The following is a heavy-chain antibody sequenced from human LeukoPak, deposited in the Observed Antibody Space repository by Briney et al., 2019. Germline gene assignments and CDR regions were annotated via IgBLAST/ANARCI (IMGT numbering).Heavy chain of an antibody. CDR2: IYHSGST. D-gene: IGHD2-15*01. CDR3: ARAVVVDLIDP. CDR1: GYSISSGYY. J-gene: IGHJ5*02. Sequence: KPSETLSLTCAVSGYSISSGYYWGWIRQPPGKGLEWIGSIYHSGSTYYNPSLKSRVTISVDTSKNQFSLKLSSVTAADTAVHYCARAVVVDLIDPWGQGTLVTVSS. V-gene: IGHV4-38-2*01.